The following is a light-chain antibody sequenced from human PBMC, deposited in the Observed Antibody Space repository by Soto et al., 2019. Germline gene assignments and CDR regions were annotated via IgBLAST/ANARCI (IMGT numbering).Light chain of an antibody. Sequence: DMQMTQSPSTLSASVGDRVTITCRASQSITNWLAWYQQKPRKAPKLLIYDASTLESGVPLRLSGSGSGTEFTLTISSLQPDDFATYYCQQYKSYPLTFGGGTKVEIK. V-gene: IGKV1-5*01. J-gene: IGKJ4*01. CDR1: QSITNW. CDR2: DAS. CDR3: QQYKSYPLT.